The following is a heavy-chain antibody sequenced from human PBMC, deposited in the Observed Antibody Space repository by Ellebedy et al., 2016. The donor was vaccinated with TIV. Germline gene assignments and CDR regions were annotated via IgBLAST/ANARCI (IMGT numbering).Heavy chain of an antibody. Sequence: ASVQVSCKASGYTFTSYGIHWVRQATGQGLQWMGWISTYNGNTDYSQRFQGRVTMTTDTSTSTAYMELRSLRSDDTAIFYCAREVGPAAGTDFWGQGTLVTVSS. CDR3: AREVGPAAGTDF. J-gene: IGHJ4*02. CDR2: ISTYNGNT. V-gene: IGHV1-18*04. CDR1: GYTFTSYG. D-gene: IGHD6-13*01.